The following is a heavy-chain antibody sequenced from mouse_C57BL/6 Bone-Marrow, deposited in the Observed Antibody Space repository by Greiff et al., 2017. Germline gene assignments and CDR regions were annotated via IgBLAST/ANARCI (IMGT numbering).Heavy chain of an antibody. CDR1: GYTFPGYG. V-gene: IGHV1-9*01. D-gene: IGHD4-1*01. J-gene: IGHJ4*01. CDR3: ARLGYSFDY. Sequence: VQLQQSGAELMKPGASVKLSCKATGYTFPGYGIAWVQQRPGHGLEWIGEIFPGSGSTNYNEKFKGKATLTADTSSNTAYMQLSSLTTEDSAIYYCARLGYSFDYWGQGTPVTVS. CDR2: IFPGSGST.